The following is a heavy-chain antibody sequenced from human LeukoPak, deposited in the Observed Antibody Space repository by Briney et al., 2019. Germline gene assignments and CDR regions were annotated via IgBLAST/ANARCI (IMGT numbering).Heavy chain of an antibody. Sequence: GGSLRLSCAASGFTFSSYAMHWVRQAPGKGLEWVAVISYDGSNKYYADSVKGRFTISRDNSKNTLYLQMNSLRAEDTAVYYCARDYNDMTTVTTTYYFDYWGQGTLVTVSS. CDR1: GFTFSSYA. D-gene: IGHD4-17*01. CDR3: ARDYNDMTTVTTTYYFDY. V-gene: IGHV3-30*04. J-gene: IGHJ4*02. CDR2: ISYDGSNK.